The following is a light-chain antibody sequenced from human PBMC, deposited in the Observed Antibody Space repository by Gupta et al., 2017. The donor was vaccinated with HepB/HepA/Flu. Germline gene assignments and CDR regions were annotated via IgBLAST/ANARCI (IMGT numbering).Light chain of an antibody. CDR2: GAS. Sequence: EIVLTQSPGTLSLSPGERATLSCRAIQSVSSSRLGWYQQIPGQAPRLLIYGASSRATGIPDRFSGSGSGTDFTLTISRLEPEDFAVYYCQQYGNLPWTFGQGTKVEI. CDR1: QSVSSSR. CDR3: QQYGNLPWT. J-gene: IGKJ1*01. V-gene: IGKV3-20*01.